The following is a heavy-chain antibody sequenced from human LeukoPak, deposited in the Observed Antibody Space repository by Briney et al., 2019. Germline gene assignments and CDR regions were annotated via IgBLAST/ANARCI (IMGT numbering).Heavy chain of an antibody. D-gene: IGHD2-2*01. J-gene: IGHJ2*01. CDR3: ARGTGWDCSSTSCYPWYFDL. CDR1: GGSFRGYY. CDR2: INHSVST. V-gene: IGHV4-34*01. Sequence: SETLSLTCADYGGSFRGYYWSWIRQPPGKGLEWIGEINHSVSTNYNPPLQSRVTISVDTSKNQFSLKLSSVTAADTAVYYCARGTGWDCSSTSCYPWYFDLWGRGTLVTVSS.